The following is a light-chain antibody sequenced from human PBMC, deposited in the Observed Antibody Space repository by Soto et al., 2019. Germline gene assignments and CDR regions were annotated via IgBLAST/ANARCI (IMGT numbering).Light chain of an antibody. J-gene: IGKJ1*01. CDR2: AAS. V-gene: IGKV3-20*01. CDR3: QQQRT. CDR1: QSVSNNY. Sequence: EIALTQSPGTLSLSPGERATLSCRASQSVSNNYLAWYQQKPGQAPRLLIYAASTRATGIPDRFSGSGSGTDFTLTISRLEPEDFAVYYCQQQRTFGQGTKVDIK.